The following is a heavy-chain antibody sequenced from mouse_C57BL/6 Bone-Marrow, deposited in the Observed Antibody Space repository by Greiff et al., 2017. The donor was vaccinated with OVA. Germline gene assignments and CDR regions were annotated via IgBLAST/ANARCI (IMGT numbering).Heavy chain of an antibody. CDR1: GYSFTGYY. V-gene: IGHV1-42*01. Sequence: EVQLQQSGPELVKPGASVKISCKASGYSFTGYYMNWVKQSPEKSLEWIGEINPSTGGTTYNQKFKAKATLTVDKSSSTAYMQLKSLTSEDSAVYYCAREEDYDGSRGYFDVWGTGTTVTVSS. D-gene: IGHD1-1*01. CDR2: INPSTGGT. J-gene: IGHJ1*03. CDR3: AREEDYDGSRGYFDV.